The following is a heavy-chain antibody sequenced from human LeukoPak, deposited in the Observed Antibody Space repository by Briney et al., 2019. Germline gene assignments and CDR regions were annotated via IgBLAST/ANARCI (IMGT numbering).Heavy chain of an antibody. Sequence: PGGSLRLSCAASGFTFNTYGMHWVRQAQGKGLEWVALIWYDGSNENYADSVKGRFTISRDNSRNTLYLQMNSLRDEDTAVYYCARGGLTIAEATTSWYLDYWGQGTLVTVSS. CDR3: ARGGLTIAEATTSWYLDY. D-gene: IGHD1-26*01. V-gene: IGHV3-33*01. CDR2: IWYDGSNE. CDR1: GFTFNTYG. J-gene: IGHJ4*02.